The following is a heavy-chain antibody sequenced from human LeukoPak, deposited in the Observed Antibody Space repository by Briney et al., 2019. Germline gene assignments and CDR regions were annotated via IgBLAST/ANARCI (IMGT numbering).Heavy chain of an antibody. J-gene: IGHJ4*02. CDR2: IKQDGSEK. CDR3: ARDTGGGYSCYDC. V-gene: IGHV3-7*01. CDR1: GFTFSSYW. Sequence: GGSLRLSCAASGFTFSSYWMTWIRQAPGEGLEWVANIKQDGSEKYYVDSVRGRFTISRDNAKNSLYLQMNSLRAEDTAVYYCARDTGGGYSCYDCWGQGTLVTVSS. D-gene: IGHD5-18*01.